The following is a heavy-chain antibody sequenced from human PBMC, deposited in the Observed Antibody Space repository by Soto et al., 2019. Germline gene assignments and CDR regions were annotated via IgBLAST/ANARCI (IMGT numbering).Heavy chain of an antibody. J-gene: IGHJ6*02. CDR2: IKQDGSEK. CDR1: GFTFSSYW. CDR3: ARDSGPVVPAAMGYYYYYGMDV. D-gene: IGHD2-2*01. V-gene: IGHV3-7*01. Sequence: EVQLVESGGGLVQPGGSLRLSCAASGFTFSSYWMSWVRQAPGKGLEWVANIKQDGSEKYYVDSVKGRFTISRDNAKNSLYLQMNSLRAEDTAVYYCARDSGPVVPAAMGYYYYYGMDVWGQGTTVTVSS.